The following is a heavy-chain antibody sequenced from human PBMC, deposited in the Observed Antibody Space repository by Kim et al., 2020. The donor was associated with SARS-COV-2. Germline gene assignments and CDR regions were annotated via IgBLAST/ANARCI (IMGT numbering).Heavy chain of an antibody. Sequence: SGFIFSDSTMHWVRQASGKGLEWVGRIRSKTKNYVTAYAASVKGRFTVSRDDSKNTAYLQMNSLRAGDTAVYYCIKSLGSSSDYWGRGTLV. V-gene: IGHV3-73*01. D-gene: IGHD6-13*01. CDR2: IRSKTKNYVT. CDR1: GFIFSDST. J-gene: IGHJ4*02. CDR3: IKSLGSSSDY.